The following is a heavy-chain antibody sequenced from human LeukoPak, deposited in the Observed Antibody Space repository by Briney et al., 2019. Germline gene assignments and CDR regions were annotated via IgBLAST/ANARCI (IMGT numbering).Heavy chain of an antibody. Sequence: ASVKVSCKASGYTFTNYAISWVRQAPGQGLEWMGWISAYNGNTNYAQKLQGRVTMTTDTSTSTAYMELRSLRSDDMAVYYCARSLDYYYDSSGYYSAFDIWGQGTMVTVSS. CDR3: ARSLDYYYDSSGYYSAFDI. D-gene: IGHD3-22*01. J-gene: IGHJ3*02. V-gene: IGHV1-18*03. CDR2: ISAYNGNT. CDR1: GYTFTNYA.